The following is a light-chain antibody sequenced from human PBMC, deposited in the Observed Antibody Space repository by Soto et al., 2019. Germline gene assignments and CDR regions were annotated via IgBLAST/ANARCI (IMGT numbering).Light chain of an antibody. Sequence: QAVVTQPPSVSGAPGQRVTISCTGSSSNIGAGYDVHWYQQLPGTAPKLLIYGNSNRPSGVPDRFSSSKSGTSASLAITGLQAEDEADYYCQSYDSSLSGHVVFGGGTKVTVL. CDR3: QSYDSSLSGHVV. V-gene: IGLV1-40*01. CDR1: SSNIGAGYD. CDR2: GNS. J-gene: IGLJ2*01.